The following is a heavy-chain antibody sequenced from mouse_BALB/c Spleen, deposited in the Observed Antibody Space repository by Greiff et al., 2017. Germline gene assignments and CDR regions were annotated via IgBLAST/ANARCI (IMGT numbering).Heavy chain of an antibody. CDR3: ASAYYGSSHYAMDY. V-gene: IGHV5-9-4*01. CDR2: ISSGGSYT. J-gene: IGHJ4*01. Sequence: EVQLVESGGGLVKPGGSLKLSCAASGFTFSSYAMSWVRQSPEKRLEWVAEISSGGSYTYYPDTVTGRFTMSRDNAKNTLYLEMSSLRSEDTAMYYCASAYYGSSHYAMDYWGQGTSVTVSS. D-gene: IGHD1-1*01. CDR1: GFTFSSYA.